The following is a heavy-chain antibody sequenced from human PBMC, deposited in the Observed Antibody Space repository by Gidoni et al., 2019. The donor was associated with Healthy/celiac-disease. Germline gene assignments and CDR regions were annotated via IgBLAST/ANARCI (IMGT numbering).Heavy chain of an antibody. CDR1: GFTVSSNY. CDR2: IYGGGST. J-gene: IGHJ5*02. V-gene: IGHV3-53*01. D-gene: IGHD6-19*01. Sequence: EVQLVDSGGCLIQPGGSLRLSCAASGFTVSSNYMSWVRQAPGKGLEWVSVIYGGGSTYYADSVKGRFTISRDNSKNTLYLQMNSLRAEDTAVYYCARAVYVAVAGLNWFDPWGQGTLVTVSS. CDR3: ARAVYVAVAGLNWFDP.